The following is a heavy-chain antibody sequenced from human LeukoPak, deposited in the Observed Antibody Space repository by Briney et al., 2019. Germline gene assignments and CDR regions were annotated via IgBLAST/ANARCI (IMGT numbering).Heavy chain of an antibody. J-gene: IGHJ4*02. CDR2: TSFDGGNK. CDR3: ARVFEDVPQFDY. Sequence: GGSLRLSCAASGLTFSSFGMHWVRQAPGKGLEWVAVTSFDGGNKHYADSVKGRFTISRDNAKNSLYLQMNSLRAEDTAVYYCARVFEDVPQFDYWGQGTLVTVSS. D-gene: IGHD3-3*01. CDR1: GLTFSSFG. V-gene: IGHV3-30*03.